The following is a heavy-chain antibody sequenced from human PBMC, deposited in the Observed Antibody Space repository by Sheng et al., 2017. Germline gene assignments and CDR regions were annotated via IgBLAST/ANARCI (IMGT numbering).Heavy chain of an antibody. CDR3: ASIANYDFWSGYGGRRAPQGWLDP. CDR1: GFTFSSYW. V-gene: IGHV3-74*01. D-gene: IGHD3-3*01. Sequence: EVQLVESGGGLVQPGGSLRLSCAASGFTFSSYWMHWVRQAPGKGLVWVSRINSDGSSTSYADSVKGRFTISRDNAKNTLYLQMNSLRAEDTAVYYCASIANYDFWSGYGGRRAPQGWLDPWGQGTLVTVSS. J-gene: IGHJ5*02. CDR2: INSDGSST.